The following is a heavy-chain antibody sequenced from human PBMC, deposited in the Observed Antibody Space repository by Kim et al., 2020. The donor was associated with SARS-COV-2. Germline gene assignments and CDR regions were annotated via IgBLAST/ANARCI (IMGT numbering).Heavy chain of an antibody. CDR3: ARVSMVRGRGWFDP. Sequence: AQKVQGRVTMTTDTSTSTAYMELRSLGSDDTAVYYCARVSMVRGRGWFDPWGQGTLVTVSS. J-gene: IGHJ5*02. D-gene: IGHD3-10*01. V-gene: IGHV1-18*01.